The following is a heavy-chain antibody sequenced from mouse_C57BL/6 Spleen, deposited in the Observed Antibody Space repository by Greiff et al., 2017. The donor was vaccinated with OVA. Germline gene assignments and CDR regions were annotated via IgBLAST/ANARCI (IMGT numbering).Heavy chain of an antibody. J-gene: IGHJ4*01. Sequence: EVQRVESGGGLVKPGGSLKLSCAASGFTFSSYAMSWVRQTPEKRLEWVATISDGGSYTYYPDNVKGRFTISRDNAKNNLYLQMSHLKSEDTAMYYCAREGGYDYDGAMDYWGQGTSVTVSS. CDR3: AREGGYDYDGAMDY. CDR2: ISDGGSYT. V-gene: IGHV5-4*01. D-gene: IGHD2-4*01. CDR1: GFTFSSYA.